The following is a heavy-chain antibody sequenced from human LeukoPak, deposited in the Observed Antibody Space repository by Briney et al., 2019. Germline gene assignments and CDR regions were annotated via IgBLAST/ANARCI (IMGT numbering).Heavy chain of an antibody. CDR2: IYYSGST. J-gene: IGHJ4*02. CDR1: GGSISSGGYY. Sequence: PSETLSLTCTVSGGSISSGGYYWSWIRQHPGKGLEWIGYIYYSGSTYYNPSLKSRVTISVDTSKNQFSLKLSSVTAADTAVYYCARGSQYYYDSSDPSGYFDYWGQGTLVTVSS. D-gene: IGHD3-22*01. V-gene: IGHV4-31*03. CDR3: ARGSQYYYDSSDPSGYFDY.